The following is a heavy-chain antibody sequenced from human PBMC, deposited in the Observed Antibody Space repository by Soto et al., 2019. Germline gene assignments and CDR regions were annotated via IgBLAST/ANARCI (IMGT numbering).Heavy chain of an antibody. CDR2: IYHSGST. V-gene: IGHV4-38-2*01. CDR3: ARGRRLIIGYSYGGTWFAP. D-gene: IGHD5-18*01. CDR1: GYSISSGYY. Sequence: SETLSLTCAVSGYSISSGYYWGWIRQPPGKGLEWIGSIYHSGSTNYNPSLKSRVTISVDTSKNQFSLKLSSVTAADTAVYYCARGRRLIIGYSYGGTWFAPWGQGTLVTVSS. J-gene: IGHJ5*02.